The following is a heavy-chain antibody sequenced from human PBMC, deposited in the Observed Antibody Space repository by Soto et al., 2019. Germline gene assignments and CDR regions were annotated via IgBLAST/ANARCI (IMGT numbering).Heavy chain of an antibody. CDR3: ARGPTIVVVVAAFDP. J-gene: IGHJ5*02. D-gene: IGHD2-15*01. V-gene: IGHV3-74*01. Sequence: GGSLRLSCAASGFTFSSYWMHWVRQAPGKGLVWVSRINSDGSSTSYADSVKGRFTISRDNAKNTLYLQMNSLRAEDTAVYYCARGPTIVVVVAAFDPWGQGTLVTVSS. CDR2: INSDGSST. CDR1: GFTFSSYW.